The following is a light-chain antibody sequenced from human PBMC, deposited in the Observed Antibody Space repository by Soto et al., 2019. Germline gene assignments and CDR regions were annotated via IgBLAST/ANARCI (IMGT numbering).Light chain of an antibody. J-gene: IGLJ3*02. V-gene: IGLV2-18*02. CDR2: EAS. Sequence: QSALTQPPSVSGSPGQSVTISCTGTSTDFVTYNRVSWYQQPPGTAPKLIVYEASNRPSGVPDRFSGSKSGNTASLTISGLQAADEADYYCSSYSTSTSLYVFGGGTKLTVL. CDR1: STDFVTYNR. CDR3: SSYSTSTSLYV.